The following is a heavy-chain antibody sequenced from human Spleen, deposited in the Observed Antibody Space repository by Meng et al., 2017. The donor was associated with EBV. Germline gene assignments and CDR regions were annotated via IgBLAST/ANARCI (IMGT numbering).Heavy chain of an antibody. V-gene: IGHV3-30*03. Sequence: QVQLVESGGGVVQPGRSLRPSCAVSGFTFSGYGMFWVRQAPGKGPEWVAIIPSDGGTIYYADSVKGRFTISRDNSKNTLYLQMNSLRGEDTAVYYCARDLSGRFDPWGQGTLVTVSS. CDR1: GFTFSGYG. CDR3: ARDLSGRFDP. CDR2: IPSDGGTI. D-gene: IGHD1-14*01. J-gene: IGHJ5*02.